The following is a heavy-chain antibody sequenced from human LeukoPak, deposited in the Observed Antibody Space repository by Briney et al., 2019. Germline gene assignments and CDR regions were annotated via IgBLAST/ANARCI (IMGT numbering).Heavy chain of an antibody. CDR3: ATDPPYYDILTGYYGPNWFDP. CDR2: FDPEDGET. D-gene: IGHD3-9*01. V-gene: IGHV1-24*01. J-gene: IGHJ5*02. CDR1: GYTLTELS. Sequence: GASVKVSCEVSGYTLTELSMHWVRQAPGKGLEWMGGFDPEDGETIYAQKFQGRVTMTEDTSTDTAYMELSSLRSEDTAVYYCATDPPYYDILTGYYGPNWFDPWGQGTLVTVSS.